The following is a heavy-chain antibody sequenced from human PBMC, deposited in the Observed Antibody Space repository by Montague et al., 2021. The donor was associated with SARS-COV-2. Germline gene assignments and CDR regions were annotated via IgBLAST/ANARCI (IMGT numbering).Heavy chain of an antibody. CDR1: GFSLTTRGVG. CDR2: IYWDDAK. D-gene: IGHD1-14*01. Sequence: PALVKPRQTLTLTCTFSGFSLTTRGVGVGWIRQPPGKALEWLALIYWDDAKHYSPSLKSRLTITKDTSKNQVVLTMTNMDPVDTATYYCAHKLYGINRRWFDPWGQGTLVTASS. V-gene: IGHV2-5*02. J-gene: IGHJ5*02. CDR3: AHKLYGINRRWFDP.